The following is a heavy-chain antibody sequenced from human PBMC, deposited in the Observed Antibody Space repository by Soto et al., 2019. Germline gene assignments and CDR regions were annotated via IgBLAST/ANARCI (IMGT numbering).Heavy chain of an antibody. D-gene: IGHD6-13*01. CDR2: IYYSGST. V-gene: IGHV4-39*01. J-gene: IGHJ4*02. CDR3: ARQGAYSSSWYSFGY. Sequence: SETLSLTCTVSGDSISISTYYWAWIRQPPGRGLEWIGSIYYSGSTYYNPSLHSRVTISIDTSKNQLSLKLNSVTAADTAVYYCARQGAYSSSWYSFGYWGQGALVTVSS. CDR1: GDSISISTYY.